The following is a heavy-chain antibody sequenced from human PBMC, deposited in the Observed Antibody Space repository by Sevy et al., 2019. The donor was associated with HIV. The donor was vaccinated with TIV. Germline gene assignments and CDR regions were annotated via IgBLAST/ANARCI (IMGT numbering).Heavy chain of an antibody. D-gene: IGHD1-7*01. CDR1: GGSFSGYY. CDR3: ARKPYNWNYRWFDP. J-gene: IGHJ5*02. V-gene: IGHV4-34*01. Sequence: SETLSLTCAVYGGSFSGYYWSWIRQPPGKGLEWIGEINHSGSTNYNPSLKSRVTISVDTSKNKFSLKLSSVTAADTAVYYCARKPYNWNYRWFDPWGQGTLVTVSS. CDR2: INHSGST.